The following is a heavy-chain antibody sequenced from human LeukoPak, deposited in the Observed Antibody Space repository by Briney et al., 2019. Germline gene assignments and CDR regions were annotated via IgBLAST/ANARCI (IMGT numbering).Heavy chain of an antibody. CDR3: AKDRSAHIGY. Sequence: GGSLRLSCTASGFTFTNDFMTWVRQAPGKGLEWVAVISYDGSNKYYADSVKGRFTISRDNSKNTLYLQMNSLRAEDTAVYYCAKDRSAHIGYWGQGTLVTVSS. CDR2: ISYDGSNK. J-gene: IGHJ4*02. CDR1: GFTFTNDF. V-gene: IGHV3-30*18.